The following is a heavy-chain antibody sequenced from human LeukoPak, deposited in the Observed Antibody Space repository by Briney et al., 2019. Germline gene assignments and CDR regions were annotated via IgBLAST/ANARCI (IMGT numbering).Heavy chain of an antibody. CDR2: MNPNSGNT. CDR1: GYTFTSYD. CDR3: ARESRRGYYDSSGYYGGGHAFDI. V-gene: IGHV1-8*01. Sequence: ASVKVSCKASGYTFTSYDINWVRQATGQGLEWMGWMNPNSGNTGYAQKFQGRVTMTRDTSTSTVYMELSSLRSEDTAVYYCARESRRGYYDSSGYYGGGHAFDIWGQGTMVTVSS. D-gene: IGHD3-22*01. J-gene: IGHJ3*02.